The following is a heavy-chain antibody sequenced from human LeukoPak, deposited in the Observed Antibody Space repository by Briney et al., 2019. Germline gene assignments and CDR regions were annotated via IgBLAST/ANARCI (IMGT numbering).Heavy chain of an antibody. V-gene: IGHV3-33*06. Sequence: PGRSLRLTCAASGFTFSNYDMHWVRQAPGKGLEWVAVIWYDGSNKYYADSVKGRFTISRDNSKNTLYLQMNSLRAEDSAVYYCAKEWPWENFYYGMNVWGQGTTVTVSS. CDR2: IWYDGSNK. D-gene: IGHD1-26*01. J-gene: IGHJ6*02. CDR1: GFTFSNYD. CDR3: AKEWPWENFYYGMNV.